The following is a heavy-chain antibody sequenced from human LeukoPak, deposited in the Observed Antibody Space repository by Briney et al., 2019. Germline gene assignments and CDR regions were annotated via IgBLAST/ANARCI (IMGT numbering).Heavy chain of an antibody. J-gene: IGHJ4*02. Sequence: GGSLRLSCAASGFTVSSNCMSWVRQAPGKGLEWVSVIYSGGSTYYADSVKGRFTISRDNSKNTLYLQMNSLRAEDTAVYYCARDRSDYYDSSGYYGYWGQGTLVTVSP. CDR2: IYSGGST. D-gene: IGHD3-22*01. CDR1: GFTVSSNC. CDR3: ARDRSDYYDSSGYYGY. V-gene: IGHV3-53*01.